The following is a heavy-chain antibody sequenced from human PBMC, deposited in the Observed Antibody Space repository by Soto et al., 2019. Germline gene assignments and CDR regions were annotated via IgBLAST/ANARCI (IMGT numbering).Heavy chain of an antibody. V-gene: IGHV1-69*01. D-gene: IGHD4-17*01. J-gene: IGHJ6*02. CDR3: ARGSRGTTVGFGMDV. Sequence: QVQLVQSGAEVKKPGSSVKVSCKASGGTFSSYAISWVRQAPGQGLEWMGGIIPIFGTANYAQKFQGRVTITAGETTRTAYMELSRPRSEDTAVYYCARGSRGTTVGFGMDVWGQGTTVTVSS. CDR2: IIPIFGTA. CDR1: GGTFSSYA.